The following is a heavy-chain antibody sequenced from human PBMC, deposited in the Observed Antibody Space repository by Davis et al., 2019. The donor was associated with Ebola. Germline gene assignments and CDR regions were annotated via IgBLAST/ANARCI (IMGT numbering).Heavy chain of an antibody. Sequence: ASVKVSCKASGYTFTSYAMYWVRQAPGQGLEWMGWISAYNGNTNYAQKLQGRVTMTTDTSTSTAYMELRSLRSDDTAVYYCARRDSSGWYIRFDYWGQGTLVTVSS. CDR3: ARRDSSGWYIRFDY. J-gene: IGHJ4*02. CDR2: ISAYNGNT. V-gene: IGHV1-18*01. CDR1: GYTFTSYA. D-gene: IGHD6-19*01.